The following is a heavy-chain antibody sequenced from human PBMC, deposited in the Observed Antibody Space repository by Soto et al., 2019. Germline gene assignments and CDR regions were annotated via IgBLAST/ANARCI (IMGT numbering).Heavy chain of an antibody. CDR2: IYYSGST. V-gene: IGHV4-59*01. D-gene: IGHD2-2*01. J-gene: IGHJ4*02. CDR1: GGSISRYY. CDR3: ARVRNCISTSCYPYFDY. Sequence: SETLSLTCTVSGGSISRYYWSWIRQPPGKGLEWIGYIYYSGSTNYNPSLKSRVTISVDTSKNQFSLKLSSVTAADTAVYYCARVRNCISTSCYPYFDYWGQGTLVTVSS.